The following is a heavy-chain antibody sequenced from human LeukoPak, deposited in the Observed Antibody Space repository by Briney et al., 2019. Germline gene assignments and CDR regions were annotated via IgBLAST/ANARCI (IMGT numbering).Heavy chain of an antibody. CDR2: LIPILGIA. J-gene: IGHJ4*02. D-gene: IGHD3-22*01. V-gene: IGHV1-69*02. CDR1: GGTFSSYT. CDR3: ARPYYYDSSGAPVGGPFDY. Sequence: GASVKVSCKDSGGTFSSYTICWVRQAPGQGLEWMGRLIPILGIAHYAQKFQGRVTPTADKTPSTAYMELSSLRSEDTAVYYCARPYYYDSSGAPVGGPFDYWGQGTLVTVSS.